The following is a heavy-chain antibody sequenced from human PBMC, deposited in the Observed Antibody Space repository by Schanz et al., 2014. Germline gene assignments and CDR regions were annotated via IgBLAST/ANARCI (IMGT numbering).Heavy chain of an antibody. J-gene: IGHJ3*01. CDR2: ISPYTGNT. V-gene: IGHV1-18*01. Sequence: QVQLEQSGAEVKKPGASVKVSCKTSGYAFSDYGITWVRQAPGQGLQWMEWISPYTGNTNYAQTLQGRITLTTDTATSTAYMELRSVRTDDTTLYYCATMWAYCAIATCRTRERFDVWGQGTMVTVSS. CDR3: ATMWAYCAIATCRTRERFDV. D-gene: IGHD2-21*01. CDR1: GYAFSDYG.